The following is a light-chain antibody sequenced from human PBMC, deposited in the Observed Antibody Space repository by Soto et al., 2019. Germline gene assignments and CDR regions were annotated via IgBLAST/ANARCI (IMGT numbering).Light chain of an antibody. V-gene: IGKV4-1*01. CDR1: QSVLYSSNNQNY. J-gene: IGKJ1*01. CDR2: WAS. CDR3: QQYYSTLWT. Sequence: DIVMTQSPDSLAVSLGERATINCKSSQSVLYSSNNQNYLAWYQQKPGQPPKLLIYWASTRESGVPERFSGSGSGTDFTLTISSLQAEDVAVYYCQQYYSTLWTFGQGTKVEIK.